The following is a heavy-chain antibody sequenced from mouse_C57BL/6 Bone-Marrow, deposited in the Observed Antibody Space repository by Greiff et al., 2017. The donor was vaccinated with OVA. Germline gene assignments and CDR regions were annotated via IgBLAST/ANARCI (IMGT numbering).Heavy chain of an antibody. CDR2: IYPGSGNT. V-gene: IGHV1-76*01. CDR1: GYTFTDYY. J-gene: IGHJ3*01. CDR3: ARPDCGSSGFAY. D-gene: IGHD1-1*01. Sequence: QVQLKESGAELVRPGASVKLSCKASGYTFTDYYINWVKQRPGQGLEWIARIYPGSGNTYYNEKFKGKATLTAEKSSSPAYLQLSSLPSEDSAVYCCARPDCGSSGFAYWGQGTLVTVSA.